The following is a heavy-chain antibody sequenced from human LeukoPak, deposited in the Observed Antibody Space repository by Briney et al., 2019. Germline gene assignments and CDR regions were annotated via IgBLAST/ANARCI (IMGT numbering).Heavy chain of an antibody. CDR1: GGSISSSSYY. V-gene: IGHV4-39*01. CDR3: ARARLTKGGSNWFDP. J-gene: IGHJ5*02. CDR2: IYYSGST. D-gene: IGHD4/OR15-4a*01. Sequence: SETLSLTCTVSGGSISSSSYYWGWIRQPPGKGLEWIGSIYYSGSTYYNPSLKSRVTISVDTSKNQFSLKLSSVTAADTAVYYCARARLTKGGSNWFDPWGQGTLVTVSS.